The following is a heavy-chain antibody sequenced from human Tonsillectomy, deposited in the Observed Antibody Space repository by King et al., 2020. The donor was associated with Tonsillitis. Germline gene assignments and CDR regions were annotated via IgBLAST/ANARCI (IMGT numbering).Heavy chain of an antibody. J-gene: IGHJ6*02. CDR3: AKDKGPIVVVVAAKYYYYGMDV. D-gene: IGHD2-15*01. CDR1: GFTFDDYA. CDR2: ISWNSGSI. Sequence: VQLVQSGGGLVQPGRSLRLSCAASGFTFDDYAMHWVRQAPGKGLEWVSGISWNSGSIGYADSVKGLFTISRDNAKNSLYLQMNSLRAEDTALYYCAKDKGPIVVVVAAKYYYYGMDVWGQGTTVRLL. V-gene: IGHV3-9*01.